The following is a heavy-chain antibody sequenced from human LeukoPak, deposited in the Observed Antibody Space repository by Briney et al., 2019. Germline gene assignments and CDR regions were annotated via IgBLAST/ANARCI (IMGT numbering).Heavy chain of an antibody. CDR2: ISWNSGSI. J-gene: IGHJ4*02. Sequence: SGGSLRLSCAASGFTFDDYAMHWVRQAPGKGLEWVSGISWNSGSIGYADSVKGRFTISRDNAKNSLYPQMNSLRAEDTALYYCAKESYDSSGYYYVDYFDYWGQGTLVTVSS. D-gene: IGHD3-22*01. V-gene: IGHV3-9*01. CDR3: AKESYDSSGYYYVDYFDY. CDR1: GFTFDDYA.